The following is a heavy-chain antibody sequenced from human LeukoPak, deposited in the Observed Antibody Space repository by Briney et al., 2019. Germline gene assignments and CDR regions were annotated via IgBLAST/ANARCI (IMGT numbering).Heavy chain of an antibody. J-gene: IGHJ6*03. CDR3: AKIMVPGYYYYYYYMDV. CDR2: VSGSGGST. CDR1: GFTFSTYA. Sequence: GGSLRLSCAASGFTFSTYAMSWVRQAPGKGLEWVSAVSGSGGSTYYADSVKGRLTISRDNSKNTLYLQMNGLRAEDTAVYYCAKIMVPGYYYYYYYMDVWGKGTTVTVSS. V-gene: IGHV3-23*01. D-gene: IGHD3-10*01.